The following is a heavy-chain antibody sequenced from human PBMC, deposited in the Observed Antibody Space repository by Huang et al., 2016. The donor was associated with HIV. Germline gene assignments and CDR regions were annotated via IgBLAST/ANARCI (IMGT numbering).Heavy chain of an antibody. CDR1: GYTFTSYY. J-gene: IGHJ3*02. V-gene: IGHV1-46*03. CDR2: VNPYNGRT. CDR3: SRDTSGPLKYAFDI. Sequence: QVQLVQSGAEVKKPGASVKVSCRTSGYTFTSYYMHWVRQAPGQGLEGMGIVNPYNGRTSSPHKFQGRVTMTSDTSTRTVYMELSSLRSEDTALYYCSRDTSGPLKYAFDIWGQGTLVTVSS. D-gene: IGHD2-8*01.